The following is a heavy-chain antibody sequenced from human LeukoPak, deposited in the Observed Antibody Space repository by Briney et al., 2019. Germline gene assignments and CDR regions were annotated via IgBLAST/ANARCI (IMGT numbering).Heavy chain of an antibody. CDR1: GGTFSSYA. D-gene: IGHD3-10*01. Sequence: VASVKVSCKASGGTFSSYAISWVRQAPGQGLEWMGRIILIFGTANYAQKFQGRVTITTDESTSTAYMELSSLRSEDTAVYYCASTLGGYYFDYWGQGTLVTVSS. V-gene: IGHV1-69*05. CDR3: ASTLGGYYFDY. CDR2: IILIFGTA. J-gene: IGHJ4*02.